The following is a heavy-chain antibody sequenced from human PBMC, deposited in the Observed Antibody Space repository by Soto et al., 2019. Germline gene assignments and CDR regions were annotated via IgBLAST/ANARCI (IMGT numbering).Heavy chain of an antibody. Sequence: SETLSRTCTVSGGSTSSDNYWSCIRQPPGKGLEWIGHIYYSGNTDYNPSLKSRLAISIDTSKNQFSLKLSSVTAADTAVYFCAREGGESSDGLYYFDSWGQGSLVTVSS. CDR1: GGSTSSDNY. J-gene: IGHJ4*02. V-gene: IGHV4-30-4*01. CDR3: AREGGESSDGLYYFDS. CDR2: IYYSGNT. D-gene: IGHD3-16*01.